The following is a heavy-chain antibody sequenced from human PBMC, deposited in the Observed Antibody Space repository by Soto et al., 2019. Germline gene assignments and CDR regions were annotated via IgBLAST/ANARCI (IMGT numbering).Heavy chain of an antibody. CDR1: GFTFSSYW. J-gene: IGHJ4*02. Sequence: LRLSCSASGFTFSSYWMSWVRQATGKGLEWVANIKQDGSEKYYVDSVKGRFTISRDNAKNSLYLQMNSLRAEDTAVYYCARDILDDYDAIDYWGQGTLVTVSS. D-gene: IGHD4-17*01. V-gene: IGHV3-7*01. CDR3: ARDILDDYDAIDY. CDR2: IKQDGSEK.